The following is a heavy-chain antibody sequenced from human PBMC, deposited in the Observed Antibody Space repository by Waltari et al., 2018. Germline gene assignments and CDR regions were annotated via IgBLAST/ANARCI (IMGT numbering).Heavy chain of an antibody. Sequence: QAQLVESGGGVVQPGGSLRISCAASGFNFNNHGMHWVRQAPGKVREWVAFIEYDGYKKHYADSVKCRFTISRDNSKNTLYLQLSGLSREDTAVYSCAKGPDSSHYFSNWLDPWGQGTLVTVSS. CDR1: GFNFNNHG. D-gene: IGHD3-22*01. J-gene: IGHJ5*02. V-gene: IGHV3-30*02. CDR2: IEYDGYKK. CDR3: AKGPDSSHYFSNWLDP.